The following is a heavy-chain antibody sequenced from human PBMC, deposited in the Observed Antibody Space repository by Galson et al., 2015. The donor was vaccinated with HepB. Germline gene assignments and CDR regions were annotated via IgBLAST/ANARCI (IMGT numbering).Heavy chain of an antibody. CDR2: IWRDGSDK. J-gene: IGHJ3*02. CDR1: GFTFSSYG. CDR3: ARDSVEPGGAPDM. Sequence: SLRLSCATSGFTFSSYGMLWVRQAPGKGLEWVALIWRDGSDKYYAESVKGRFTISRDNSKNTLFLQMNSLRVEDTAVYYCARDSVEPGGAPDMWGQGTIVTVSS. D-gene: IGHD1-1*01. V-gene: IGHV3-33*01.